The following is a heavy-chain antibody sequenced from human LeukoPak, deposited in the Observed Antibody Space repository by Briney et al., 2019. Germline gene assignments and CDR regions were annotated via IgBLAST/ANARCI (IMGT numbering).Heavy chain of an antibody. CDR2: ISYDGSNK. CDR1: GFTFSSYG. J-gene: IGHJ4*02. Sequence: GGSLRLSCAASGFTFSSYGMHWVRQAPGKGLEWVAVISYDGSNKYYADSVKGRFTISRDNSKNTLYLQMNSLRAEDTAVYYCARRNGQDIVPTFRRRYYFDYWGQGTLVTVSS. CDR3: ARRNGQDIVPTFRRRYYFDY. V-gene: IGHV3-30*03. D-gene: IGHD5-12*01.